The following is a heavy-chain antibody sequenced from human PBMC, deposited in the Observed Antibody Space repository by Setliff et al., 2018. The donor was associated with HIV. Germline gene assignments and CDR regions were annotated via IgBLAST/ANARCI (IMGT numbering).Heavy chain of an antibody. V-gene: IGHV4-39*01. CDR3: AGLDSADYFVGVLNF. CDR2: IYYSGST. D-gene: IGHD3-22*01. J-gene: IGHJ4*03. Sequence: SETLSLTCTVSGGSISSSSYYWGWIRQPPGKGLEWIGSIYYSGSTYYNPSLKSRVTISMETSKNQFSLRLSAVTAADSAIYYCAGLDSADYFVGVLNFWGQGTRVTVSS. CDR1: GGSISSSSYY.